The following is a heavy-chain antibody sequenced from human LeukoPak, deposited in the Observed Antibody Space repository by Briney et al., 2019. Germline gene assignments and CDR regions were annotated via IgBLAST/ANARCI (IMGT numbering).Heavy chain of an antibody. J-gene: IGHJ4*02. CDR2: ISSSSSYI. Sequence: GGSLRLSCAASGFTFSSYNMNWVRQAPGKGLEWVSSISSSSSYIYYADSVKGRFTISRDNAKNSLYLQMNSLRAEDTAVYYCARGSSGSWYWKGYYFDYWGQGTLVTVSS. CDR3: ARGSSGSWYWKGYYFDY. CDR1: GFTFSSYN. D-gene: IGHD6-13*01. V-gene: IGHV3-21*01.